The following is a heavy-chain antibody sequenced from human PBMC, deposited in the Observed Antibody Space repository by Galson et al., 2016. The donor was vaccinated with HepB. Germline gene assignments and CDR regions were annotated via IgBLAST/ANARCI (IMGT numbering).Heavy chain of an antibody. CDR1: GYSFTTFW. V-gene: IGHV5-51*01. CDR3: ARPARGYCSGGTCPHPGYFDL. J-gene: IGHJ2*01. CDR2: IYSGGSET. Sequence: QSGAEVKKSGESLKISCTGSGYSFTTFWIGWVRQMPGKGLELMGIIYSGGSETKYNPSFQGQVTISVDKSTSTAYLQWNSLKASDTAMYYCARPARGYCSGGTCPHPGYFDLWGRGTLVTVSS. D-gene: IGHD2-15*01.